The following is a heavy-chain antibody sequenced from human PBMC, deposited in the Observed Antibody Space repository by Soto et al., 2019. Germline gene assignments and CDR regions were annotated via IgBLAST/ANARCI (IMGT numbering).Heavy chain of an antibody. CDR2: IYYSGST. Sequence: QVQLQESGPGLVKPSQTLSLTRIVSGGSISNSDYYWSWIRQPPGKGLEWIGYIYYSGSTYYSPSLRSRVTISVDTSKNQFSLKLTSVTAADTAVYYCARLRRRAKYYDSSHLDYWGQGTLVTVSS. CDR3: ARLRRRAKYYDSSHLDY. V-gene: IGHV4-30-4*01. CDR1: GGSISNSDYY. D-gene: IGHD3-22*01. J-gene: IGHJ4*02.